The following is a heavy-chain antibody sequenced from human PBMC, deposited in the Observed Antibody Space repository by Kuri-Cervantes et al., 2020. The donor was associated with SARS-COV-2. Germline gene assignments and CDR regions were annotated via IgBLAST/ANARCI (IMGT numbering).Heavy chain of an antibody. CDR2: IYTSGST. V-gene: IGHV4-4*07. CDR3: ARNLVWFGELLYPPAGAFDI. J-gene: IGHJ3*02. Sequence: SETLSLTCTVSGGSISSYYWGWIRQPAGKGLQWIGRIYTSGSTNYNPSLKSRVTMSVDTSKNQFSLKLSSVTAADTAVYYCARNLVWFGELLYPPAGAFDIWGQGTMVTVSS. D-gene: IGHD3-10*01. CDR1: GGSISSYY.